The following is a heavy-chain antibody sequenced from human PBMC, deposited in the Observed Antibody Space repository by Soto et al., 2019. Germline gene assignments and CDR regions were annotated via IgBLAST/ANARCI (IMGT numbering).Heavy chain of an antibody. CDR2: IYYSGST. CDR3: ARNGGVYFDY. CDR1: GGSVSSGSYY. J-gene: IGHJ4*02. Sequence: SETLSLTCTVSGGSVSSGSYYWSWIRQPPGKGLEWIGYIYYSGSTNYNPSLKSRVTISVDTSKNQFSLKLSSATAADTAVYYCARNGGVYFDYWGQGTLVTVS. D-gene: IGHD1-1*01. V-gene: IGHV4-61*01.